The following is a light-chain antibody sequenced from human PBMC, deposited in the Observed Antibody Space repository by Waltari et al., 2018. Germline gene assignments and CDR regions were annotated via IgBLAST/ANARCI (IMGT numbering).Light chain of an antibody. V-gene: IGKV3-11*01. J-gene: IGKJ2*01. CDR2: DTS. CDR3: QQRST. CDR1: QSLTSY. Sequence: EIVLTQSPATLSLSPGEGATLSCRASQSLTSYLAGYQQKPGQAPRLLIYDTSNRATGIPARSSGSGSGTDFTLIISSLEPEDFGVYYCQQRSTFGQGTKLEIK.